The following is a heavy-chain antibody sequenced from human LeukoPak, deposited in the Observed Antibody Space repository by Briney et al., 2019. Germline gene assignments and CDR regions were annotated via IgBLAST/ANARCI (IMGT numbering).Heavy chain of an antibody. CDR1: GASISNYY. Sequence: PSETLSLTCTVSGASISNYYWSWIRQPPGRGLEWIGYIYYSGGTIYNPSPLSRLTISLDTSKNQFSLNLSSVTAADTAVYYCARHTASGQIDYWGQGILVTVSS. J-gene: IGHJ4*02. D-gene: IGHD3-10*01. CDR3: ARHTASGQIDY. V-gene: IGHV4-59*08. CDR2: IYYSGGT.